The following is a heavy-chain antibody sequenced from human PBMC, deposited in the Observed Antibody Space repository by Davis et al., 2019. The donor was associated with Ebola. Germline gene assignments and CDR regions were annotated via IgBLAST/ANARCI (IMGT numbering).Heavy chain of an antibody. V-gene: IGHV4-31*03. D-gene: IGHD3-9*01. Sequence: SETLSLTCTVSGGSISSGGYYWSWIRQHPGKGLEWIGYIYYSGSTYYNPSLKSRVTISVDTSKNQFSLKLSSVTAADTAVYYCARTYYDILTGYSQFDYWGQGTLVTVSS. CDR1: GGSISSGGYY. CDR3: ARTYYDILTGYSQFDY. CDR2: IYYSGST. J-gene: IGHJ4*02.